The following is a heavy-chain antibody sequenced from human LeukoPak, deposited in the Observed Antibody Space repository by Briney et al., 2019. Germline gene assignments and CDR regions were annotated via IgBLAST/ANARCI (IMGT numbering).Heavy chain of an antibody. V-gene: IGHV4-30-2*01. CDR2: IYHSGST. CDR1: GGSISSGGYS. D-gene: IGHD6-19*01. Sequence: PSETLSLTCAVSGGSISSGGYSWSWIRQPPGKGLEWIGYIYHSGSTYYNPSLKSRVTISVDTSKNQFSLKLSSVTAADTAVYYCARWGETGGDRDSSGYSFDYWGQGTLVTVSS. CDR3: ARWGETGGDRDSSGYSFDY. J-gene: IGHJ4*02.